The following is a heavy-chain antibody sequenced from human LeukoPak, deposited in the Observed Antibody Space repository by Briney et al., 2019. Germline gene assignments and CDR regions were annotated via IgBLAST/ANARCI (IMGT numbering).Heavy chain of an antibody. D-gene: IGHD6-19*01. CDR2: IISDGSTT. CDR1: KFTFSTYW. V-gene: IGHV3-74*01. CDR3: AREDVDIAVAASGAFDI. Sequence: GGSLRLSCAASKFTFSTYWMHWVRQAPGKGLVWVSRIISDGSTTSYADSVKGRFTISRDNAKNTLYLQMNSLRAEDTAVYYCAREDVDIAVAASGAFDIWSQGTMVTVSS. J-gene: IGHJ3*02.